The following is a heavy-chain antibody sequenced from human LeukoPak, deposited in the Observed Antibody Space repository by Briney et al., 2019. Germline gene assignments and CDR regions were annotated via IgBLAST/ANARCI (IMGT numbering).Heavy chain of an antibody. CDR1: GFTFSSYE. D-gene: IGHD3-22*01. CDR3: ARLYDGSAYHADHFDY. V-gene: IGHV3-48*03. J-gene: IGHJ4*02. CDR2: ISSSGSTI. Sequence: GGSLRLSCAASGFTFSSYEMNWVRQAPGKGLEWVSYISSSGSTIYYADSVKGRFTISRDNAKNSLYLQMNSLRAEDTAVYYCARLYDGSAYHADHFDYWGQGTLVIVSS.